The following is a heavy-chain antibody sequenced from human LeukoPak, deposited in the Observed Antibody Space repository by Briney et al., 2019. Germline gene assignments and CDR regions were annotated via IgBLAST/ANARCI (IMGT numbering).Heavy chain of an antibody. CDR1: GFTFSSYW. Sequence: PGGSLRLSCAASGFTFSSYWMSWVRQAPGKGLEWVANIKQDGSEKYYVDSVKGLFTISRDNAKNTLYLQMNSLRAEDTAVYYCAREEDVVVAATTLENDAFDIWGQGTMVTVSS. J-gene: IGHJ3*02. CDR2: IKQDGSEK. D-gene: IGHD2-15*01. CDR3: AREEDVVVAATTLENDAFDI. V-gene: IGHV3-7*01.